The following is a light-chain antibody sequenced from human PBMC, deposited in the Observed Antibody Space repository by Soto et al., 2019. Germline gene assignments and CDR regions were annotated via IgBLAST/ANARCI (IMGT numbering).Light chain of an antibody. CDR3: GTWDSSLSAVL. CDR2: DNN. J-gene: IGLJ2*01. CDR1: SSNIGINY. Sequence: QSVLTQPPSVSAASGQTVTISCSGSSSNIGINYVSWYQQHPRTAPSLLIYDNNKRPSGIPDRFSGSRSGTSATLVITGLQTGDEADYYCGTWDSSLSAVLFGGGTKLTVL. V-gene: IGLV1-51*01.